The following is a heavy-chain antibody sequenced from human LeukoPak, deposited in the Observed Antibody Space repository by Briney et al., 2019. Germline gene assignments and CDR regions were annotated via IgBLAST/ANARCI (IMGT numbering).Heavy chain of an antibody. Sequence: SETLSLTCAVSGGSISSGGYSWSWIRQPPGKGLEWIGYIYHSGSTYYNPSLKSRVTISVDRSKNQFSLKLSSVTAADTAVYYCARGGAATVTTDYYGMDVWGQGTTVTVSS. V-gene: IGHV4-30-2*01. CDR2: IYHSGST. CDR3: ARGGAATVTTDYYGMDV. CDR1: GGSISSGGYS. D-gene: IGHD4-11*01. J-gene: IGHJ6*02.